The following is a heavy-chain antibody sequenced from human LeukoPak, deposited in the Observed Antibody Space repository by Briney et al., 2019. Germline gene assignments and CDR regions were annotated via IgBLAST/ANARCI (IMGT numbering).Heavy chain of an antibody. J-gene: IGHJ6*04. CDR3: ARALYSSGWLLYGMDV. Sequence: SQTLSLTCAVSGGSISSGGYSWSWIRQPPGKGLEWIGYIYHSGSTYYNPSLKSRVTISVDRSKNQFSLKLSSVTAADTAVYYCARALYSSGWLLYGMDVWGKGTTGTVSP. D-gene: IGHD6-19*01. V-gene: IGHV4-30-2*01. CDR1: GGSISSGGYS. CDR2: IYHSGST.